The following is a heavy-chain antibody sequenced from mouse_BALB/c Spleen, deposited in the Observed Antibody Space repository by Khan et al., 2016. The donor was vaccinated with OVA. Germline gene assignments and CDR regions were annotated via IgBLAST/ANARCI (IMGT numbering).Heavy chain of an antibody. V-gene: IGHV1S81*02. D-gene: IGHD2-4*01. CDR2: INPSNGRT. Sequence: QVQLKQSGAELVKPGASVQLSCKASGYTFSSYWMLWVKQRPGQGLEWIGEINPSNGRTTYNEKFKSKATLTVDKSSSTAYMQLSSLTSEDSAVYFCARSTMITTEFVYWGQGTLVTVSA. CDR1: GYTFSSYW. J-gene: IGHJ3*01. CDR3: ARSTMITTEFVY.